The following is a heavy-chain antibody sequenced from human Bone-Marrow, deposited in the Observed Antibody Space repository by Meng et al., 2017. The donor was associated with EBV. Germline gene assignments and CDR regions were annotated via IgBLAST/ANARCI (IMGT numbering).Heavy chain of an antibody. V-gene: IGHV1-69*01. CDR1: GGTLNNFA. J-gene: IGHJ4*02. CDR3: ARDNGDTMTNPYFDY. D-gene: IGHD2-21*01. Sequence: QGQLVQSGAEVKKPGSSVRASCKASGGTLNNFAINWVRQAPGEGLEWMGGIIPVLGATNYADNFQGRMKIIADESTNTAYMELSKLTPADTALYYCARDNGDTMTNPYFDYWGQGTLVTVSS. CDR2: IIPVLGAT.